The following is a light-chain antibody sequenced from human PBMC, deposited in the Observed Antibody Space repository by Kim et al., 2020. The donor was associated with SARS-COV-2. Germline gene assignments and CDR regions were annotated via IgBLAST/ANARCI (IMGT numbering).Light chain of an antibody. Sequence: EIVMTQSPATLSVSPGERATLSCRASQSVTNKLAWYQQKPGQAPTLLIYGVSSRATGIPARFSGSGSGTEFTLTISSLQSEDFTVYYCQQYEEWPLTFGGGTRVDSK. J-gene: IGKJ4*01. CDR2: GVS. V-gene: IGKV3-15*01. CDR1: QSVTNK. CDR3: QQYEEWPLT.